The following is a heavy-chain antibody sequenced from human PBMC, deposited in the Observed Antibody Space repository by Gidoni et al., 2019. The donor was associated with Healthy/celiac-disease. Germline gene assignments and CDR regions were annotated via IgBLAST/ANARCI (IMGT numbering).Heavy chain of an antibody. D-gene: IGHD1-1*01. V-gene: IGHV1-2*05. CDR3: ARGRGGRDWYFDL. J-gene: IGHJ2*01. CDR2: IHPNSGGT. Sequence: QVQLVQSGAEVKKPGASVKVSCKASAYTVPGYYMHWVGPAPGQGLEWMGRIHPNSGGTNYAQKFQGRGTLTRDTSISTAYMELSRLRSDDTVVYYCARGRGGRDWYFDLWGRGTLVTVSS. CDR1: AYTVPGYY.